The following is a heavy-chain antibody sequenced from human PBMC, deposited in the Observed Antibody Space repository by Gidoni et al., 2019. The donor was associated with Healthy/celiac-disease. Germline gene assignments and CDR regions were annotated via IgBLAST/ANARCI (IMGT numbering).Heavy chain of an antibody. D-gene: IGHD3-22*01. CDR3: ASYDSSGNYGMDV. CDR2: IKHSGS. CDR1: GGSFSGYY. Sequence: QVQLQQWTAGLLKPSATLSLTCAVYGGSFSGYYWSWIRQPQGKGLEWIGEIKHSGSTISVDTSKNQFSLKLSSVTAADTAVYYCASYDSSGNYGMDVWGQGITVTVS. V-gene: IGHV4-34*01. J-gene: IGHJ6*02.